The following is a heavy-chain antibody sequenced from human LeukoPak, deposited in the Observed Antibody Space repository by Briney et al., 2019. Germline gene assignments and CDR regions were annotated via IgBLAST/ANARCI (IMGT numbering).Heavy chain of an antibody. D-gene: IGHD5-18*01. J-gene: IGHJ4*02. CDR2: ISYDGSNK. Sequence: GGSLRLSCAASGFTFSDYYMSWIRQAPGKGLEWVAVISYDGSNKYYADSVKGRFTISRDNPKNTLYLQMNSLRAEDTAVYSCARVRFGYIYGPIDYWGQGTLVTVSS. CDR3: ARVRFGYIYGPIDY. V-gene: IGHV3-30-3*01. CDR1: GFTFSDYY.